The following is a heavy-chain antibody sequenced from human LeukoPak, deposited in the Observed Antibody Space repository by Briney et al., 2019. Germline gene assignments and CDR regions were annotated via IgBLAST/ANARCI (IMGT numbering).Heavy chain of an antibody. CDR2: INPNTGGT. J-gene: IGHJ3*02. D-gene: IGHD1-26*01. Sequence: ASVKVSCKTSGYSFTDYYIHWVRQAPGQGLEWMGWINPNTGGTNYAQRFQGRVTVTRDTSISTAYMELNRLTSDDTAVYYCARETIVGAIDAFDIWGQGTMLTVSS. CDR1: GYSFTDYY. CDR3: ARETIVGAIDAFDI. V-gene: IGHV1-2*02.